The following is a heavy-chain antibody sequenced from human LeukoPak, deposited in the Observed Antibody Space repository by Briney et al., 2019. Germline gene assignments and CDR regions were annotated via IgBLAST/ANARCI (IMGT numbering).Heavy chain of an antibody. D-gene: IGHD1-26*01. CDR1: GGSVSCYS. CDR3: ARGIVGTTHDAFDI. J-gene: IGHJ3*02. CDR2: IYYSERT. V-gene: IGHV4-59*02. Sequence: SETLSLTCTVSGGSVSCYSWTWIRQPPGKGLEWIAHIYYSERTNNNPSLRSRVTISLDTSKNQFSLKLASVTAADTAVYYCARGIVGTTHDAFDIWGQGTMVTVSS.